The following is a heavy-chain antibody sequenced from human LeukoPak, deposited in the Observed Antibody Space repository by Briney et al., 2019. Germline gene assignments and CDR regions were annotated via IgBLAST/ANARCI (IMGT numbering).Heavy chain of an antibody. J-gene: IGHJ6*02. V-gene: IGHV4-34*01. CDR3: ARRVRGVIISFYYYNGMDV. D-gene: IGHD3-10*01. CDR2: INHSGAT. Sequence: KPSETLSLTCAVYGGSFSDYYWTWIRQSPGKGLGWIGEINHSGATDYNPTLKSRVTISVDTSKNQFSLKVRSVAAADTAVYYCARRVRGVIISFYYYNGMDVWGQGTTVTVSS. CDR1: GGSFSDYY.